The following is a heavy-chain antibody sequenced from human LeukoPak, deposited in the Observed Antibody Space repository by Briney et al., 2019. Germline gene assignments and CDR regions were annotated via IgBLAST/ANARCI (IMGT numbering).Heavy chain of an antibody. V-gene: IGHV3-66*01. Sequence: GGSLRLSCAASGFTVSSNYMSWVRQAPGKGLEWVSVIYSGGSTYYADSVKGRFTISRDNSKNTLYLQMNSLRAEDTAVYYCARVDYGDYGFDYWGQGTLVTVPS. J-gene: IGHJ4*02. CDR2: IYSGGST. D-gene: IGHD4-17*01. CDR1: GFTVSSNY. CDR3: ARVDYGDYGFDY.